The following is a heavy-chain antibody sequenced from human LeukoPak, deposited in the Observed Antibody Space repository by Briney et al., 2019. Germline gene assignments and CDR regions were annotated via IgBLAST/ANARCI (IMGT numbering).Heavy chain of an antibody. Sequence: SGGSLRLSCAASGFTFSSYAMSWVRQAPGKGVEWVSAISGSGGSTYYADSVKGRFTISRDNSKNTLYLQMNSLRAEDTAVYYCATHPYDSSGYYYVWGQGTLVTVSS. CDR2: ISGSGGST. J-gene: IGHJ4*02. D-gene: IGHD3-22*01. CDR1: GFTFSSYA. V-gene: IGHV3-23*01. CDR3: ATHPYDSSGYYYV.